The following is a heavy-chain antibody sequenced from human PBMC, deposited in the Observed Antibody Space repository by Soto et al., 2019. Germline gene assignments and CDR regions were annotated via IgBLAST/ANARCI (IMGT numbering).Heavy chain of an antibody. D-gene: IGHD2-2*02. CDR3: ARSRARYCSSTSCYTTVTAYYMDV. CDR1: GGSFSGYY. Sequence: SETLSLTCAVYGGSFSGYYWSWIRQPPGKGLEWIGEINHSGSTNYNPSLKSRVTISVDTSKNQFSLKLSSVTAADTAVYYCARSRARYCSSTSCYTTVTAYYMDVWGKGTTVTVSS. V-gene: IGHV4-34*01. J-gene: IGHJ6*03. CDR2: INHSGST.